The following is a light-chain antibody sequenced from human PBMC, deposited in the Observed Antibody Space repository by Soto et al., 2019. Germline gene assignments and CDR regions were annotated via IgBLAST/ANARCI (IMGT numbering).Light chain of an antibody. Sequence: EIVLTQSPGTLSLSPGERATLSCRASQSVSSSHLAWYQQKPGQAPRLLIYGASSRATGIPDRFSGSGSGTDFTLTISRLEPEDFAVYYCQQYGSSPGVTFGGGTKVDIK. CDR1: QSVSSSH. CDR3: QQYGSSPGVT. CDR2: GAS. J-gene: IGKJ4*01. V-gene: IGKV3-20*01.